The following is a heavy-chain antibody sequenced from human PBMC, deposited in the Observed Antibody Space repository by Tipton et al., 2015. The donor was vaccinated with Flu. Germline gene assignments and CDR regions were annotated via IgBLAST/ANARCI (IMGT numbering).Heavy chain of an antibody. CDR1: GYSISSGYY. CDR3: ATYYYGSGTQSAFDY. D-gene: IGHD3-10*01. Sequence: TLSLTCIVSGYSISSGYYWGWIRQPPGKGLEWIGSIFHGGSTYYNPSLKSRVTMSVDTSKNQFSLKLSSVTAADTAVYYCATYYYGSGTQSAFDYWGQGTLVTVSS. J-gene: IGHJ4*02. CDR2: IFHGGST. V-gene: IGHV4-38-2*02.